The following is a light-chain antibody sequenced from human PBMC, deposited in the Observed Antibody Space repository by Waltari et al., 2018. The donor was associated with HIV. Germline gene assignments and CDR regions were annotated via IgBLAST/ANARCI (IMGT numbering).Light chain of an antibody. CDR3: HQYYTTPYT. V-gene: IGKV4-1*01. J-gene: IGKJ2*01. CDR1: PSVFYNFNNKRY. Sequence: DIVMIQSPDSLAVSLGERATINCKSSPSVFYNFNNKRYLTWYQQKPRQPPELLIYWASTRESGVPDRFSGSGSGTDFTRTISSLQAEDVAVYYCHQYYTTPYTFGQGTKLEIK. CDR2: WAS.